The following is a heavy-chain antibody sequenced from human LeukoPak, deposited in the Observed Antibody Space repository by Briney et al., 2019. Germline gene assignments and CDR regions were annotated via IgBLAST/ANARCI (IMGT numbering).Heavy chain of an antibody. CDR3: ARVLGIVVVPAAMSYNWFDP. V-gene: IGHV4-34*01. Sequence: SETLSLTCAVYGGSFSGYYWSWIRQPPGKGLEWIGEINHSGSTNYNPSLNSRVTISVDTSKNQLSLKLSSVTAADTAVYYCARVLGIVVVPAAMSYNWFDPWGQGTLVTVSS. D-gene: IGHD2-2*01. CDR2: INHSGST. CDR1: GGSFSGYY. J-gene: IGHJ5*02.